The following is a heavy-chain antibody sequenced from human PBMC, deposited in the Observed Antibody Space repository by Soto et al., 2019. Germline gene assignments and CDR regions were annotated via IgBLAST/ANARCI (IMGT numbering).Heavy chain of an antibody. V-gene: IGHV3-7*01. CDR2: TKQDESEK. CDR3: VREGDSGFFS. D-gene: IGHD6-25*01. J-gene: IGHJ5*02. Sequence: EVQLVESGGGLVQPGGSLRLSCATSGFTFGDYWMSWVGQAPGKRLEWVANTKQDESEKYYVGSVRGRFTISRDNAKNSLYLQMNSLRAEDTAVYFCVREGDSGFFSWGQGTLVTVSS. CDR1: GFTFGDYW.